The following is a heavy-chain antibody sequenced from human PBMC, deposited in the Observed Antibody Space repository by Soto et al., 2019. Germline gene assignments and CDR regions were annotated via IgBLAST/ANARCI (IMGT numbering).Heavy chain of an antibody. J-gene: IGHJ2*01. CDR2: INTDGSTT. Sequence: EVQLVESGGGLVQPGGSLXXSXXASXXXXXSYXMXXXXQAPGKGLVWVSRINTDGSTTTYADSVKGRFTISRDNAKNTLYLQMNSLRAEDTAVYYCAGSSGRPDLWGRGTLVTVSS. CDR1: XXXXXSYX. CDR3: AGSSGRPDL. V-gene: IGHV3-74*01. D-gene: IGHD6-6*01.